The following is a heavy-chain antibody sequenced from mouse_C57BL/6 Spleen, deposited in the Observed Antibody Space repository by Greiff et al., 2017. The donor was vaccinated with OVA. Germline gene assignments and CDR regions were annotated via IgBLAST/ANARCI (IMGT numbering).Heavy chain of an antibody. CDR3: ARRDYYGSSYAFDY. Sequence: QVQLQQSGAELVKPGASVKLSCKASGYTFTSYWMQWVKQRPGQGLEWIGEIDPSDSYTNYNQKFKGKATLTVDTSSSTAYMQLSSLTSEDSAVYYCARRDYYGSSYAFDYWGQGTTLTVSS. CDR1: GYTFTSYW. D-gene: IGHD1-1*01. CDR2: IDPSDSYT. J-gene: IGHJ2*01. V-gene: IGHV1-50*01.